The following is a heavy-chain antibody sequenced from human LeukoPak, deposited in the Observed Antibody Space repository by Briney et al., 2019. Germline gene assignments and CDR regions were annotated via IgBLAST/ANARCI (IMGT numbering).Heavy chain of an antibody. CDR1: GYSISSSNW. D-gene: IGHD3-10*01. Sequence: SDTPSLTCAVSGYSISSSNWWGWIRQPPGKGLERSGCIYYSGSTYYNPSLKTRVTMSLDTSKNQFSLRLSSVTAVHTAVYYCALTYDSGSAHLESWGQGTLVTVSS. V-gene: IGHV4-28*01. J-gene: IGHJ5*02. CDR2: IYYSGST. CDR3: ALTYDSGSAHLES.